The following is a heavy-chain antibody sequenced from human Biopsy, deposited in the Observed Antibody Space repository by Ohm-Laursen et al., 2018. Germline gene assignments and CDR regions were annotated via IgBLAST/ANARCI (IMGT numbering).Heavy chain of an antibody. Sequence: SETLSLTCAVYGESFNGYYWSWIRQTPGKGLEWIGEINHSGRTNYNPSLKSRVTISIDTSKNQFSLKVSLVTAADTAVYYCVRGVDYYDPYHYYALDVWGQGTTVTVSS. V-gene: IGHV4-34*01. CDR2: INHSGRT. CDR3: VRGVDYYDPYHYYALDV. D-gene: IGHD3-22*01. J-gene: IGHJ6*02. CDR1: GESFNGYY.